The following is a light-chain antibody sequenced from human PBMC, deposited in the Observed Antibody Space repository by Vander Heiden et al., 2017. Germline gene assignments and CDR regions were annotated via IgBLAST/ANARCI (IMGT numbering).Light chain of an antibody. V-gene: IGKV1-39*01. Sequence: DVQMTHPPSSLSASVGDRVTITCRASQSISSYLNWYQQKPGKAPKLLIYAASSLQSGVPSRFSGSGSGTYFTITISSLQPEDFATYYCQQSYSTPITFGQGTRLEIK. CDR1: QSISSY. CDR2: AAS. J-gene: IGKJ5*01. CDR3: QQSYSTPIT.